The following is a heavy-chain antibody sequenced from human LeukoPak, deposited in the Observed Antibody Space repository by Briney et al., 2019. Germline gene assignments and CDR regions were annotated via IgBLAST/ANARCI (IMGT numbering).Heavy chain of an antibody. Sequence: PSEALSLTCTVSGGSISSYYWSWIRQPPGKGLEWIGYIYYSGSTNYNPSLKSRVTISVDTSKNQFSLKLSSVTAADTAVYYCARGRSFYCGGDCYTDYWGQGTLVTVSS. V-gene: IGHV4-59*12. CDR2: IYYSGST. J-gene: IGHJ4*02. CDR1: GGSISSYY. CDR3: ARGRSFYCGGDCYTDY. D-gene: IGHD2-21*02.